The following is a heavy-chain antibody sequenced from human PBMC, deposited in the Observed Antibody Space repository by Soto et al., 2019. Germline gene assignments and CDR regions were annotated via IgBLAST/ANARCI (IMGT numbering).Heavy chain of an antibody. CDR2: ISGSGGST. Sequence: GGSLRLSCAASGFTFSGYAMSWVRQAPGKGLEWVSAISGSGGSTYYADSVKGRFTISRDNSKNTLYLQMNSLRAEDTAVYYCAKSYSSGWYGYFDYWGQGTLVTVS. CDR3: AKSYSSGWYGYFDY. V-gene: IGHV3-23*01. D-gene: IGHD6-19*01. CDR1: GFTFSGYA. J-gene: IGHJ4*02.